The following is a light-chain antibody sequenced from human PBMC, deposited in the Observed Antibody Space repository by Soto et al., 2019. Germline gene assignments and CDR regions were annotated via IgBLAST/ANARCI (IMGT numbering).Light chain of an antibody. Sequence: QSVLTQPPSVSGAPGQRVTISCTGSSSNIGAGYDVHWYQQLPGTAPKLLIYGNTNRPSGVPDRFSGSKSGTSASLAITGLQAEDEADYYCQSDDSGYVFGTGTKLTVL. CDR1: SSNIGAGYD. CDR3: QSDDSGYV. CDR2: GNT. V-gene: IGLV1-40*01. J-gene: IGLJ1*01.